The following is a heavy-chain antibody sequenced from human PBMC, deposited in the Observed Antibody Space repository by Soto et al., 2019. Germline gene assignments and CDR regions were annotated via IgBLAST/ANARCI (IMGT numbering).Heavy chain of an antibody. V-gene: IGHV4-34*01. CDR1: GGSFSGYY. J-gene: IGHJ5*02. CDR2: INHSGST. CDR3: ARGLGEVAGNWFDP. D-gene: IGHD6-19*01. Sequence: QVQLQQWGAGLLKPSETLSLTCAVYGGSFSGYYWSWIRQPPGKGLEWIGEINHSGSTNYNPSLKSRVTISVDTPKNQFSLKLSSVTAADTAVYYCARGLGEVAGNWFDPWGQGTLVTVSS.